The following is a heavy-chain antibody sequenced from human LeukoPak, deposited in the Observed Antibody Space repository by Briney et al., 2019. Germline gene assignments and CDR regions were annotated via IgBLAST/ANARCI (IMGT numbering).Heavy chain of an antibody. CDR1: RFTFSRYS. CDR2: ISSSSSHI. CDR3: AKEHTRGQQLGIMDV. D-gene: IGHD6-13*01. Sequence: GGSLRLSCAASRFTFSRYSMNWVRQAPGKGLEWVSSISSSSSHIYYADSLKGRFTISRDNAKNSLYLQMNRLRAEDTAVYYCAKEHTRGQQLGIMDVWGKGTTVTVSS. V-gene: IGHV3-21*01. J-gene: IGHJ6*03.